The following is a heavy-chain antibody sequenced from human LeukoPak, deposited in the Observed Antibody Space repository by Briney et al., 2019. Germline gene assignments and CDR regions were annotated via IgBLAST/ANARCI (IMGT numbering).Heavy chain of an antibody. V-gene: IGHV5-51*01. CDR2: IYPGDSDI. Sequence: GESLKISCKGSGYSFTTYWIGWVRQMPGKGLEWMGIIYPGDSDIRISPSFQGQVTISVDKSISTAYLQWSSLKASDTAMYYCARRAVVIGVGYFDYRGQGTLVTVSS. CDR3: ARRAVVIGVGYFDY. J-gene: IGHJ4*02. D-gene: IGHD4-23*01. CDR1: GYSFTTYW.